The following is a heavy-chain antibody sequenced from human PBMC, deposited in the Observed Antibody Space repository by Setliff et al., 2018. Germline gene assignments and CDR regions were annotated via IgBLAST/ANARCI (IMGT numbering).Heavy chain of an antibody. V-gene: IGHV4-59*01. CDR3: ARGYYNFLSGYYTPYYFDY. Sequence: PSETLSLTCAVYGGSLSDYYWSWIRQPPGKGLEWLGYIHYSGNTNYNPSLKSRVTVSLNRSKNQISLKLSSVTAADTAVYYCARGYYNFLSGYYTPYYFDYWGQGTLVTVSS. CDR1: GGSLSDYY. D-gene: IGHD3-3*01. J-gene: IGHJ4*02. CDR2: IHYSGNT.